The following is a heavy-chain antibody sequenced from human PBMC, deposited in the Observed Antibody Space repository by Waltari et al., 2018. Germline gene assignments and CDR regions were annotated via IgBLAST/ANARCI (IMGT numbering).Heavy chain of an antibody. V-gene: IGHV4-4*07. CDR2: IYTSGST. CDR1: GGSISRYN. Sequence: QVQLQESGPGLVKPSETLSLTCTVPGGSISRYNWRWTRQPAGKGLEWIGRIYTSGSTNYNPSLKSRVTMSVDTSKNQFSLKLSSVTAADTAVYYCARDAVVGGWFDPWGQGTLVTVSS. D-gene: IGHD3-10*01. CDR3: ARDAVVGGWFDP. J-gene: IGHJ5*02.